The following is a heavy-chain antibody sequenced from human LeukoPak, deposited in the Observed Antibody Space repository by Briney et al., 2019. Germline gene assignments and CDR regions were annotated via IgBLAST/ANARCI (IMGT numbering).Heavy chain of an antibody. CDR2: INPSGGST. CDR1: GYTFTSYY. Sequence: ASVKVSCKASGYTFTSYYMHWVRQAPGQGLKWMGIINPSGGSTSYAQKFQGRVTMTRDTSTGTVYMELSSLRSEDTAVYYCAREGGEQLVQDLYYYYYMDVWGKGTTVTVSS. D-gene: IGHD6-6*01. CDR3: AREGGEQLVQDLYYYYYMDV. V-gene: IGHV1-46*01. J-gene: IGHJ6*03.